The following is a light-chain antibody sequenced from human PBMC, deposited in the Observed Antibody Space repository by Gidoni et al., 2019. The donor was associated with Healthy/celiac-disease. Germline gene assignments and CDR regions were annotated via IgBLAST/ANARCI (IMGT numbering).Light chain of an antibody. V-gene: IGLV3-21*04. CDR1: NIGSKS. J-gene: IGLJ3*02. CDR3: QVWDSSSGV. CDR2: YDS. Sequence: SHVLTQPPSVSVAPGKTARITCGGNNIGSKSVHWYQQKPGQAPVLVIYYDSDRPSGIPERFSGSNAGNTATLTISRVEAGDEADYYCQVWDSSSGVFGGGTKLTVL.